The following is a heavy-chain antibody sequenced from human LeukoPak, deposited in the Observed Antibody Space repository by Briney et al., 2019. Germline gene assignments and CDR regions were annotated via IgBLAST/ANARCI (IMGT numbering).Heavy chain of an antibody. CDR1: GFSISRDS. V-gene: IGHV3-48*01. CDR2: INGGSSPI. J-gene: IGHJ4*02. Sequence: GGSLRLSCTASGFSISRDSMNWVRQVPGKGLEWVSYINGGSSPIYYADSVRGRFTISRDNAKNSLYLQMNSLRAEDTAVYYCVRDNPRCCGVVPANIDDYWGQGTLVTVSS. D-gene: IGHD2-15*01. CDR3: VRDNPRCCGVVPANIDDY.